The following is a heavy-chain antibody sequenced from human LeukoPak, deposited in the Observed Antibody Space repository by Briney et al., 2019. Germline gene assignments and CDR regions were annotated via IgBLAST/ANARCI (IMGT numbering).Heavy chain of an antibody. V-gene: IGHV4-59*01. Sequence: SETLSLTCTVSGGSISSYYWSWIRQPPGKGLEWIGYIYYSGSTNYNPSLKSRVTISVDTSKNQFSLKLSSVTAADTAVYYCAREFRSRTSYSSSWYWSRSVYYYMDVWGKGTTVTVSS. J-gene: IGHJ6*03. D-gene: IGHD6-13*01. CDR3: AREFRSRTSYSSSWYWSRSVYYYMDV. CDR2: IYYSGST. CDR1: GGSISSYY.